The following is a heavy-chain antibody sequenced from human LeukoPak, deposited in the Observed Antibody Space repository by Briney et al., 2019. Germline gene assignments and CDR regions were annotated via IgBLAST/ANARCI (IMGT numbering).Heavy chain of an antibody. CDR3: AKAYSSSWSPFDP. CDR1: GFTFSSYA. J-gene: IGHJ5*02. Sequence: GGSLRLSCAASGFTFSSYAMSWVRQAPGKGLEWVSGISGSGGSTYYADSVKGRFTISRDNSKNTLYLQMNSLRAEETAVYYCAKAYSSSWSPFDPWGQGTLVTVSS. D-gene: IGHD6-13*01. V-gene: IGHV3-23*01. CDR2: ISGSGGST.